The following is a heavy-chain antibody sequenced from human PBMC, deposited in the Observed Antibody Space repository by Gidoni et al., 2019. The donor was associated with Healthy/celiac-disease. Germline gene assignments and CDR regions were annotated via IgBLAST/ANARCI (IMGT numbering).Heavy chain of an antibody. Sequence: QVQLQESGPGLVKPSETLSLTCTVSGYSISSGYYWGWIRQPPGKGLEWIGSIYHSGSTYYNPSLKSRVTISVDTSKNQFSLKLSSVTAADTAVYYCARVSEVRGEHEDYWGQGTLVTVSS. CDR2: IYHSGST. CDR3: ARVSEVRGEHEDY. V-gene: IGHV4-38-2*02. D-gene: IGHD3-10*01. CDR1: GYSISSGYY. J-gene: IGHJ4*02.